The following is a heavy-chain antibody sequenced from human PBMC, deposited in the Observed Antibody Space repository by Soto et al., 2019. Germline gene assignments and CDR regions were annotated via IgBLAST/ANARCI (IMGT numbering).Heavy chain of an antibody. CDR2: ITSDGRT. CDR1: GFTFSSYA. Sequence: PVESLKISCAASGFTFSSYAMSWVRQAPGKGLEWVSIITSDGRTYYADSVKGRFTISRDNSKNTVYLQMNSLRAEDTAVYYCAKDYSTVTTDPLSVVLFEYWGQGAMVSVSA. D-gene: IGHD4-17*01. V-gene: IGHV3-23*01. CDR3: AKDYSTVTTDPLSVVLFEY. J-gene: IGHJ4*02.